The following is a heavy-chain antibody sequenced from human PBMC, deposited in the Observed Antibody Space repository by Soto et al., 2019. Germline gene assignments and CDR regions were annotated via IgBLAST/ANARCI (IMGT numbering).Heavy chain of an antibody. V-gene: IGHV3-73*01. J-gene: IGHJ4*02. Sequence: EVQLVESGGGLVQPGGSMRLSCAASGFSFSVSSMHWVRQASGKGLEWLGRIRSKASNYATTYSESVRGRFIISRDDSQDTMFLQMNSLRTEDTAMYYCAIEPAGFGHWGQGTLVTVSS. D-gene: IGHD2-2*01. CDR1: GFSFSVSS. CDR2: IRSKASNYAT. CDR3: AIEPAGFGH.